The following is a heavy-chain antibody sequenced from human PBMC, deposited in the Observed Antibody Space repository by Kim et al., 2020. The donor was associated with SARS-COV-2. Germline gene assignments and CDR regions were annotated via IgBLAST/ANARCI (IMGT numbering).Heavy chain of an antibody. V-gene: IGHV1-18*01. CDR3: ARGAALTSHPLIGY. J-gene: IGHJ4*02. CDR2: ISAYNGNT. Sequence: ASVKVSCKASGYTFTSYGISWVRQAPGQGLEWMGWISAYNGNTNYAQKLQGRVTMTTDTSTSTAYMELRRLRSDDTAVYYCARGAALTSHPLIGYWGQGTLVTVAS. D-gene: IGHD2-15*01. CDR1: GYTFTSYG.